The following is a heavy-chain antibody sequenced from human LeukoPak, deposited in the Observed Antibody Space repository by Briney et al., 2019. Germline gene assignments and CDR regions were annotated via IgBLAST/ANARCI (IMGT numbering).Heavy chain of an antibody. D-gene: IGHD6-13*01. CDR3: ASPARIAAAGAHFDY. Sequence: SVKVSCKASGGTFSSYAISWVRQAPGQGLEWMGGIIPIFGTANYAQKFQGRVTITADKSTSRAYMELSSLRSEDTAVYYCASPARIAAAGAHFDYWGQGTLVTVSS. CDR2: IIPIFGTA. CDR1: GGTFSSYA. V-gene: IGHV1-69*06. J-gene: IGHJ4*02.